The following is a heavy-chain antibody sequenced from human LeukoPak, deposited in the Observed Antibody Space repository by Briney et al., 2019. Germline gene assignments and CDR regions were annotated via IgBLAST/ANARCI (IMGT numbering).Heavy chain of an antibody. V-gene: IGHV3-33*06. CDR2: IWYDGSKK. Sequence: GGSPRLSCAASGFTFSSHGIHWVRQAPGKGLEWVAIIWYDGSKKYYADSVKGRFTISRDNSKNTLYLQMNSLRAEDTAVYYCAKDIVAAGLFFDYWGQGTLVTVSS. CDR1: GFTFSSHG. D-gene: IGHD6-13*01. CDR3: AKDIVAAGLFFDY. J-gene: IGHJ4*02.